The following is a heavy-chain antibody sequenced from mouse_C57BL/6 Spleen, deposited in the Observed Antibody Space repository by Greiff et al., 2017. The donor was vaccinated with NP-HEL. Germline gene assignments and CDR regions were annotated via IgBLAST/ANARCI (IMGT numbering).Heavy chain of an antibody. J-gene: IGHJ2*01. D-gene: IGHD3-2*02. CDR2: ISSGGSYT. CDR1: GFTFSSYG. CDR3: ASLDSSCYVDWFDY. Sequence: EVKLMESGGDLVKPGGSLKLSCAASGFTFSSYGMSWVRQTPDKRLEWVATISSGGSYTYYPDSVKGRFTISRDNAKNTLYLQMSSLKSEDTAMYYCASLDSSCYVDWFDYWGQGTTLTVSS. V-gene: IGHV5-6*01.